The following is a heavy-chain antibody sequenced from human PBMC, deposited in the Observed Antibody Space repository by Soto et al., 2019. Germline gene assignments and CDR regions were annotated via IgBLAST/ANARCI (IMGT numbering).Heavy chain of an antibody. CDR3: ARDQWGAGTTQVEESFDY. V-gene: IGHV1-24*01. CDR2: FDPEDGET. CDR1: GYTLTEIS. J-gene: IGHJ4*02. Sequence: ASVKVSCKVSGYTLTEISMYWVRQAPGKGLEWMGGFDPEDGETIYAQKFQGRVTMTEDTSTDTAYMELRSLRSEDTAVYYCARDQWGAGTTQVEESFDYWGQGTLVTVSS. D-gene: IGHD1-1*01.